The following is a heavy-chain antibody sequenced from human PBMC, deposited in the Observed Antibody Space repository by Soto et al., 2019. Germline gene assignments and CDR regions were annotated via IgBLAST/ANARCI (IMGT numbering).Heavy chain of an antibody. CDR2: ISRSGIT. D-gene: IGHD2-15*01. Sequence: SETLSLTCAVSGGSINSWWSWVRQPPGKGLEWIGQISRSGITNYNPSLKSRVTISVDKSRNQFSLKLSSVTAADTAVYYCARGQGYCSDGSCNAHHMDVWGQGTTVTVSS. J-gene: IGHJ6*02. CDR3: ARGQGYCSDGSCNAHHMDV. V-gene: IGHV4-4*02. CDR1: GGSINSW.